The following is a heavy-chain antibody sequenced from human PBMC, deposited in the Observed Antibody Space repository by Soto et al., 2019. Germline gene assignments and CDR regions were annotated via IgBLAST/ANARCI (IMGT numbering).Heavy chain of an antibody. CDR3: ARSFGWYAIDY. J-gene: IGHJ4*02. Sequence: QVLLQESGPGLVQPSGTLSLSCVVSGVSISSNYYWGWVRQPPGKGLEWLGDISHIGSVNYNPSLKXXVNISMDKSQNQFSLKVNSVTAADTAVYYCARSFGWYAIDYWGQGTLVIVSS. V-gene: IGHV4-4*02. CDR2: ISHIGSV. CDR1: GVSISSNYY. D-gene: IGHD6-19*01.